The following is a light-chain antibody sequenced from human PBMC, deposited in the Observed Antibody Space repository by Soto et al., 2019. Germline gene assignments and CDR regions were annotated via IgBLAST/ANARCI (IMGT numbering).Light chain of an antibody. J-gene: IGKJ5*01. Sequence: EIMMTPAPATPSVSPRAPTPLSCRASQSVSSYLAWYQQKPGQAPRLLIYDASNRATGIPARFSGSGSGTDFTLTISSLEPEDFAVYYCQQRSNWPITFGQGTRLEI. V-gene: IGKV3-11*01. CDR3: QQRSNWPIT. CDR1: QSVSSY. CDR2: DAS.